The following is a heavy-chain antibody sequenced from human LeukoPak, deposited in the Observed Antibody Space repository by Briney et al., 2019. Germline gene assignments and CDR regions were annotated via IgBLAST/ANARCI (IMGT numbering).Heavy chain of an antibody. D-gene: IGHD6-13*01. CDR3: ARDRYSSSWFYFQH. CDR2: INPNSGGT. J-gene: IGHJ1*01. V-gene: IGHV1-2*04. Sequence: ASVKVSCKASGYTFTGYYMHWVRQAPGQGLEWMGWINPNSGGTNYAQKFQGWVTMTRDTSISTAYMELSRLRSDDTAVYYCARDRYSSSWFYFQHWGQGTLVTVSS. CDR1: GYTFTGYY.